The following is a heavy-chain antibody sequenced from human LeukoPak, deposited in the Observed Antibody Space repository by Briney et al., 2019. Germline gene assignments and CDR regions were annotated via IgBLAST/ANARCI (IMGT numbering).Heavy chain of an antibody. V-gene: IGHV4-39*01. Sequence: PSETLSLTCSVSGGSISSTTYYWTWIRQPPGKGLKWIGTIYYSGSTYYHPFLKSRVTISVDTSNNQFSLKRRSVTAADTAVYYCATHRGDYDSSGYYWFDPWSQGTLVTVSS. CDR2: IYYSGST. D-gene: IGHD3-22*01. CDR3: ATHRGDYDSSGYYWFDP. J-gene: IGHJ5*02. CDR1: GGSISSTTYY.